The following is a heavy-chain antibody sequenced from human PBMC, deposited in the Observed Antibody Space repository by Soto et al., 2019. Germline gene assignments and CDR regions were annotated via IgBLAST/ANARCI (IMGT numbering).Heavy chain of an antibody. J-gene: IGHJ4*02. CDR3: ATLLWSDSAGFFDY. Sequence: PSETLSLTCTVSGGSISSYYWSWIRQPPGKGLEWIGYIYYSGITNYNPSLKSRVAISVDTSKNQFSLKLTSLTAADTAVYYCATLLWSDSAGFFDYWGQGTLVTVSS. V-gene: IGHV4-59*01. CDR2: IYYSGIT. D-gene: IGHD2-21*01. CDR1: GGSISSYY.